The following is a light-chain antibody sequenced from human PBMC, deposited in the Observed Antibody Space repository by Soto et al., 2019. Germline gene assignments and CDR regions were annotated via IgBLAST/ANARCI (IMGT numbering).Light chain of an antibody. Sequence: QSVLTQSPSASGTPGQRVTISCSGSSSNIGSNTVNWYQQLPRTAPKLLIYRNNQRPSGGPDRFSGSKSGNSASLAISGLQSEDEADNFCAAWDDSLNGPVFGGGTKLTVL. CDR3: AAWDDSLNGPV. V-gene: IGLV1-44*01. J-gene: IGLJ2*01. CDR2: RNN. CDR1: SSNIGSNT.